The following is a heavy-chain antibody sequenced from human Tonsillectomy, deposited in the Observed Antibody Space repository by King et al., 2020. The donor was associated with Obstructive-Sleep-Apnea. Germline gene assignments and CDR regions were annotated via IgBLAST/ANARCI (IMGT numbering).Heavy chain of an antibody. CDR1: GFSLTTSGVG. CDR3: AHRPPIAVAGGFDY. D-gene: IGHD6-19*01. V-gene: IGHV2-5*02. J-gene: IGHJ4*02. CDR2: IYWDGDK. Sequence: TLKESGPTLVKPTQTLTLTCSFSGFSLTTSGVGVGWIRQPPGKALEWLALIYWDGDKRYSPSLKSRLTLTKDTSKNQVVLTLPNMDPVDTATYYCAHRPPIAVAGGFDYWGQGTLVTVSS.